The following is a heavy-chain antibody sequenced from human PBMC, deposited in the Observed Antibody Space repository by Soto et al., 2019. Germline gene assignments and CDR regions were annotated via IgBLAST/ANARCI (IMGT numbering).Heavy chain of an antibody. V-gene: IGHV4-30-2*01. D-gene: IGHD5-12*01. CDR3: ASRFVDSATGYFDR. CDR2: IYHSGST. J-gene: IGHJ4*02. Sequence: QLQLQESGSGLLRSSQTLSLTCLVSGGSIINGNYSWTWIRQPPGKALEWIGYIYHSGSTYYNPSLRSRVTLSVDRSKNQFSLNMKSMTAADTAVYYCASRFVDSATGYFDRWGQGTLVTVSS. CDR1: GGSIINGNYS.